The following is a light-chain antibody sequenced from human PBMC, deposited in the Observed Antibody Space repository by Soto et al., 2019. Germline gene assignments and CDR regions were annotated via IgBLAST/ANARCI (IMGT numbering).Light chain of an antibody. J-gene: IGLJ1*01. Sequence: QSALTQPASVSGSTGQSITLSFTGTSSDVGGFDSVSWYQQHPGSAPKLMIYEVTNRPSGVSHRFSGSKSGNTASLTISGLQTEDEADYYCSSYTSSNTLVFGTGTKLTVL. V-gene: IGLV2-14*01. CDR3: SSYTSSNTLV. CDR1: SSDVGGFDS. CDR2: EVT.